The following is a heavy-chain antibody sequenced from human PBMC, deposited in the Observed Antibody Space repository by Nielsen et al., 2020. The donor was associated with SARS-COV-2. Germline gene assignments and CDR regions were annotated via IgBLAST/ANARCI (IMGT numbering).Heavy chain of an antibody. J-gene: IGHJ6*02. Sequence: WIRQPPGKGLAWVSRIKSDGSGTIYADSVEGRFTISRDNAKNTLYLQMNSLRAEDTAVYYCARDFGYCRGGTCNYYGMDVWGQGTTATVSS. D-gene: IGHD2-15*01. V-gene: IGHV3-74*01. CDR3: ARDFGYCRGGTCNYYGMDV. CDR2: IKSDGSGT.